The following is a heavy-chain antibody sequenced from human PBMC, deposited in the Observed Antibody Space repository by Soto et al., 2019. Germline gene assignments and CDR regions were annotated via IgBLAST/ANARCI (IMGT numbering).Heavy chain of an antibody. CDR2: INTYNGNT. Sequence: ASVKVSCKASGYTFTTYGISWVRQAPGQGLEWMGWINTYNGNTNYAQQLQGRVTMTTDTSTSTAYMELRSLRSDDTAVYYCAREAVAGTKGFDYWGQGTLVTVS. CDR3: AREAVAGTKGFDY. J-gene: IGHJ4*02. D-gene: IGHD6-19*01. CDR1: GYTFTTYG. V-gene: IGHV1-18*01.